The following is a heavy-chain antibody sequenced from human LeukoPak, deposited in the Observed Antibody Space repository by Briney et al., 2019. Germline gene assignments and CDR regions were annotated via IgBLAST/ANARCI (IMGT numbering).Heavy chain of an antibody. CDR3: ARRRPQLWFFNAFDI. D-gene: IGHD5-18*01. CDR2: IYYSGST. V-gene: IGHV4-39*07. J-gene: IGHJ3*02. Sequence: PSETLSLTCTVSGGSISSSSYYWGWIRQPPGKGLKWIGSIYYSGSTYYNPSLKSRVTISVDTSKNQFSLKLSSVTAADTAVYYCARRRPQLWFFNAFDIWGQGTMVTVSS. CDR1: GGSISSSSYY.